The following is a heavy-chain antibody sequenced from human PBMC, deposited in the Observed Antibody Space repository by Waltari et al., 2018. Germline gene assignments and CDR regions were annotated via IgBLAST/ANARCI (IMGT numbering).Heavy chain of an antibody. CDR2: ITADGRSR. J-gene: IGHJ2*01. V-gene: IGHV3-23*01. CDR1: GFRFSIYP. Sequence: EGQLLESGGGLVQTGGSLRLSCEDSGFRFSIYPRAWCRQAPGKGLEWVSTITADGRSRNYADSVKGRFTISRDNSKNILDLQMNTLRAEDTAVYFCAKADFGDPYWFFDLWGRGTLLTVSS. D-gene: IGHD3-10*01. CDR3: AKADFGDPYWFFDL.